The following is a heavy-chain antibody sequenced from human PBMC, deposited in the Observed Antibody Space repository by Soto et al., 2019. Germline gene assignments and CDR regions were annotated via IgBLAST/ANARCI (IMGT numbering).Heavy chain of an antibody. CDR1: GFTFSSYG. J-gene: IGHJ6*02. D-gene: IGHD3-9*01. CDR3: AKALIRDDIFTGYYPPPYYYYGMDF. Sequence: GGSLRLSCAASGFTFSSYGMHWVRQAPGKGLEWVAVISYDGSNKYYADSVKDRFTISRDNSKNTLYLQMNSLRAEDTAVYYCAKALIRDDIFTGYYPPPYYYYGMDFWGQGTTVTVSS. CDR2: ISYDGSNK. V-gene: IGHV3-30*18.